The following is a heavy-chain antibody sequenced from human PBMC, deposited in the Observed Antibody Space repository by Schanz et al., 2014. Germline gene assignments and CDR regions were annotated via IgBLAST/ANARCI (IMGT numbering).Heavy chain of an antibody. Sequence: QVQLVQSGAEVKKPGASVKVSCEASGYTFTSYYIHWFRQAPGQGLEWMGLINPSVGNTNYPQKFRGRVTMTRDTSTSTVYMELSSLRSEDTAVYFCARGPSTGAFDIWGQGTMVTVSS. V-gene: IGHV1-46*03. CDR2: INPSVGNT. CDR3: ARGPSTGAFDI. J-gene: IGHJ3*02. CDR1: GYTFTSYY.